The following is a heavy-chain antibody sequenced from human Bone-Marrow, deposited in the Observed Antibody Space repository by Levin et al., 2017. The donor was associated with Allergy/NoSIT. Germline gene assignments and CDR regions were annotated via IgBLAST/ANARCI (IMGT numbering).Heavy chain of an antibody. Sequence: QPGGSLRLSCAASGFTFSRCAMHWVRQAPGKGLEWVAVVSSDGGTKYYADSVKGRFSISRDNSHNTVYLQMNSLRVDDTAVCYCAKKFVEAFREPTQKGDAFDVWGQGTMVTVSS. D-gene: IGHD1-14*01. CDR1: GFTFSRCA. V-gene: IGHV3-30-3*02. CDR2: VSSDGGTK. J-gene: IGHJ3*01. CDR3: AKKFVEAFREPTQKGDAFDV.